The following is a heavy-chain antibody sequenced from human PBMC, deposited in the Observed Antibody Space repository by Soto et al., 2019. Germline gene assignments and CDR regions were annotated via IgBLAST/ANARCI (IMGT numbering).Heavy chain of an antibody. Sequence: VRQMPGKGLVWMGRIDPSDSYINYSPSFQGHVTISADKSISTAYLQWSSLKASDTAMYYCARLPLAAAYSDANTWGQGTLVTVSS. D-gene: IGHD6-13*01. V-gene: IGHV5-10-1*01. CDR3: ARLPLAAAYSDANT. J-gene: IGHJ5*02. CDR2: IDPSDSYI.